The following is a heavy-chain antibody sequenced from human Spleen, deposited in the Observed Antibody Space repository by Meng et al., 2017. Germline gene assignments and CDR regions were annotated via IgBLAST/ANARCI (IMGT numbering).Heavy chain of an antibody. CDR2: IYSGGST. CDR3: ARDLLAVAGTEGYYYYGMDV. Sequence: GESLKISCTSSASGITFNSFSMHWVRQAPGKGLEWVSVIYSGGSTYYADSVKGRFTISRDNSKNTLYLQMNSPRAEDTAVYYCARDLLAVAGTEGYYYYGMDVWGQGTTVTVSS. D-gene: IGHD6-19*01. V-gene: IGHV3-66*02. CDR1: GITFNSFS. J-gene: IGHJ6*02.